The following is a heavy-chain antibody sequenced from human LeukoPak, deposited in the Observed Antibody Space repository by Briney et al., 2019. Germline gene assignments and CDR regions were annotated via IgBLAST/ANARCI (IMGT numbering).Heavy chain of an antibody. J-gene: IGHJ6*03. CDR3: ASHLRLYYYYYMDV. V-gene: IGHV1-69*06. CDR1: GGTFSSYA. Sequence: GASVKVSCKASGGTFSSYAISWVRQAPGQGLEWMGGIIPIFGTANYAQKFQGRVTITADKSTSTAYMELSSPRSEDTAVYYCASHLRLYYYYYMDVWGKGTTVTVSS. CDR2: IIPIFGTA. D-gene: IGHD4-17*01.